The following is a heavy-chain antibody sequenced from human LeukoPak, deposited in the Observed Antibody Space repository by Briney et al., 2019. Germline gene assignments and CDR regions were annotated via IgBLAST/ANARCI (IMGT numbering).Heavy chain of an antibody. CDR2: IYYSGST. CDR1: GGSISSGDYY. J-gene: IGHJ3*02. CDR3: ARGRGYCSGGSCDGSAFDI. D-gene: IGHD2-15*01. V-gene: IGHV4-30-4*01. Sequence: SQTLSLTCTVSGGSISSGDYYWSWIRQPPGKGLEWIGYIYYSGSTYYNPSLKSRVTISVDTSKNQFSLKLSSVTAADTAVYYCARGRGYCSGGSCDGSAFDIWGQGTMVTVSS.